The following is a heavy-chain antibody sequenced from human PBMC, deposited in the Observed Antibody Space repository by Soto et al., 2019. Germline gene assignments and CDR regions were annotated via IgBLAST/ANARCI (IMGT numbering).Heavy chain of an antibody. D-gene: IGHD3-3*01. V-gene: IGHV3-23*01. Sequence: GPPGGSLRLSCADSGFTFSSYDMSWVRQAPGKGLEWVSAISGSGGSTYYADSVKGRFTISRDNSKNTLYLQMNSLRAEDTAVYYCAKDRADYDFWSGGNWFDPWGQGTLVTVSS. CDR1: GFTFSSYD. J-gene: IGHJ5*02. CDR2: ISGSGGST. CDR3: AKDRADYDFWSGGNWFDP.